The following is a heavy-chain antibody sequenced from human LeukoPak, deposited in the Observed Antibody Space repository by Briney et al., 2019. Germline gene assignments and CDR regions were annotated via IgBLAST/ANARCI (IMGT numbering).Heavy chain of an antibody. D-gene: IGHD3-16*01. Sequence: GGSLRLSCAASGFTVSSNYMSWVRQAPGKGLEWVSVIYSGGSTYYADSVKGRFTISRDNSKNTLYLQMNSLRAEDTAVYYCARDRVAPMGAYYYGIDVWGQGTTVTVSS. CDR3: ARDRVAPMGAYYYGIDV. CDR1: GFTVSSNY. CDR2: IYSGGST. V-gene: IGHV3-53*01. J-gene: IGHJ6*02.